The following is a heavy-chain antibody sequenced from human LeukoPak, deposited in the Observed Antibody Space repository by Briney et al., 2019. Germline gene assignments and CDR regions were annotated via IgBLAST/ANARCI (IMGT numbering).Heavy chain of an antibody. Sequence: PSETLSLTCTVSGGSISTDDWSWIRQSPGKGLEWIGYMYSSGSTKYNPSLQSRVTISSDRSKNQFSLRLASVTAADTAMYFCARVAVGPLPLWTGYSSTKVEAFDIWGRGTRVAVSS. CDR3: ARVAVGPLPLWTGYSSTKVEAFDI. J-gene: IGHJ3*02. V-gene: IGHV4-59*01. CDR1: GGSISTDD. CDR2: MYSSGST. D-gene: IGHD3/OR15-3a*01.